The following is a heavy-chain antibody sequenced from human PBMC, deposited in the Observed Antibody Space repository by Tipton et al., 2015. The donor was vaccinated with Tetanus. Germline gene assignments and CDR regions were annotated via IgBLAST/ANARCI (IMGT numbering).Heavy chain of an antibody. Sequence: LRLSCAASGFSFSTYGMHWVRQAPGKGLEWIGEINHRGGTMYNPSLKSRVTISGDTSKNQFSLNLTSVTAADTAVYYCASLPKHWLAPRGAPWGQGTLVTVSS. CDR3: ASLPKHWLAPRGAP. CDR2: INHRGGT. CDR1: GFSFSTYG. J-gene: IGHJ5*02. V-gene: IGHV4-34*01. D-gene: IGHD6-19*01.